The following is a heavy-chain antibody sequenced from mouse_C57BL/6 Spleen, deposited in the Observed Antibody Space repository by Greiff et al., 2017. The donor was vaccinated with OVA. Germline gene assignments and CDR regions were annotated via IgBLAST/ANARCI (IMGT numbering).Heavy chain of an antibody. CDR1: GFTFSSYG. D-gene: IGHD1-1*01. CDR3: ARHVCGSSYCWYFDV. V-gene: IGHV5-6*01. Sequence: EVKLVESGGDLVKPGGSLKLSCAASGFTFSSYGMSWVRQTPDKRLEWVATISSGGSYTYYPDSVKGRFTISRDNAKNTLYLQMSILKSEDTAMYYCARHVCGSSYCWYFDVWGTGPTVTVSS. CDR2: ISSGGSYT. J-gene: IGHJ1*03.